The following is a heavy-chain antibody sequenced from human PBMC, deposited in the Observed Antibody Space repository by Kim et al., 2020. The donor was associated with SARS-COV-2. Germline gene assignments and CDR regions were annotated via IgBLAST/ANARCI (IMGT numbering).Heavy chain of an antibody. J-gene: IGHJ5*02. CDR3: TKSEGNTWSYH. CDR2: IGGSGSPI. CDR1: GFTFSSYS. Sequence: GGSLRLSCAASGFTFSSYSMTWARQAPGKGLEWISFIGGSGSPIFYEDFVKGRSTVSRDNAKNPLSLQMNSLRADDTVVYYCTKSEGNTWSYHCGQGTL. V-gene: IGHV3-48*04.